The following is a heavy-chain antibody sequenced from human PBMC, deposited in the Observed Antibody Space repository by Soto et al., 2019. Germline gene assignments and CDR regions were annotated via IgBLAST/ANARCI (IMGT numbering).Heavy chain of an antibody. CDR2: ISAYNGNT. J-gene: IGHJ5*02. V-gene: IGHV1-18*01. Sequence: QVQLVQSGAEVKKPGASVKVSCKASGYTFTSYGISWVRQAPGQGLEWMGWISAYNGNTNYAQKLQGRVTMTTDTSTSTAYMELRSLRSADPAVYYCARETHCSGGSCYRGWGDWFDPWGQGTLVTVSS. CDR3: ARETHCSGGSCYRGWGDWFDP. D-gene: IGHD2-15*01. CDR1: GYTFTSYG.